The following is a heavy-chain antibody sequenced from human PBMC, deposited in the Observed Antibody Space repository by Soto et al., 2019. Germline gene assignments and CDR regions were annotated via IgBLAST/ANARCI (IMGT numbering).Heavy chain of an antibody. CDR1: GFTFTNSA. J-gene: IGHJ3*01. CDR2: IIVASGRT. Sequence: SVKVSCKTSGFTFTNSAVQWVRQARGQRLEWIGWIIVASGRTNYAREVQERVTVSRDTSTSAAYMELIVLRSEDTAVYYCVAELYSGGGCCSFDFWGQGTMVTVSS. D-gene: IGHD2-21*02. V-gene: IGHV1-58*01. CDR3: VAELYSGGGCCSFDF.